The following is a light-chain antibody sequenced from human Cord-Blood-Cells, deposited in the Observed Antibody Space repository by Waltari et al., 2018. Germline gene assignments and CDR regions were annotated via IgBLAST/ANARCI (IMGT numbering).Light chain of an antibody. CDR2: EGS. CDR1: SSDVGSYNL. CDR3: CSYAGSSTWV. Sequence: QSALTQPASGSGSPGQSITISCTGTSSDVGSYNLVSWYQQHPGKAPKLRIYEGSKRPSGVSNRFSGSKSGNTASLTISGLQAEDEADYYCCSYAGSSTWVFGGGTKLTVL. J-gene: IGLJ3*02. V-gene: IGLV2-23*01.